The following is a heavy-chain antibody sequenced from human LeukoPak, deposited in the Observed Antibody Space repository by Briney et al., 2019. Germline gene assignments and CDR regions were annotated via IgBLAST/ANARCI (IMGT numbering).Heavy chain of an antibody. CDR3: ARGDYGDPPDWFDP. CDR2: IYHSGST. D-gene: IGHD4-17*01. Sequence: SETLSLTCAVSGGPISSGGYSWSWIRQPPGKGLEWIGYIYHSGSTYYNPSLKSRVTISVDRSKNQFSLKLSSVTAADTAVYYCARGDYGDPPDWFDPWGQGTLVTVSS. V-gene: IGHV4-30-2*01. CDR1: GGPISSGGYS. J-gene: IGHJ5*02.